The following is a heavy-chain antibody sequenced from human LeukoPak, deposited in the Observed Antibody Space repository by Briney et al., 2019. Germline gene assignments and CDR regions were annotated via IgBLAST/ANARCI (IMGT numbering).Heavy chain of an antibody. CDR2: ISGSGGST. J-gene: IGHJ4*02. CDR1: GFTFSSYA. D-gene: IGHD3-3*01. CDR3: AKSGEYDFWSGYFGY. Sequence: GGSLRLSCAASGFTFSSYAMSWVRQAPAKGLEWVSAISGSGGSTYYADSVKGRFTISRDNSKNTLYLQMNSLRAEDTAVYYCAKSGEYDFWSGYFGYWGQGTLVTVSS. V-gene: IGHV3-23*01.